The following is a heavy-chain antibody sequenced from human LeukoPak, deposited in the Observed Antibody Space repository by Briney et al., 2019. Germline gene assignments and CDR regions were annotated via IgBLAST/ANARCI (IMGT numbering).Heavy chain of an antibody. Sequence: PSETLSLTCTVSGGSISSYYWSWIRQPPGKGLEWIGYIYYSGSTNYNPSLKSRVTISVDTSKNQFSLKLSSVTAADTAVYYCARVGDTSGYYYFLDYWGQGTLVTVSS. CDR3: ARVGDTSGYYYFLDY. J-gene: IGHJ4*02. CDR1: GGSISSYY. D-gene: IGHD3-22*01. V-gene: IGHV4-59*01. CDR2: IYYSGST.